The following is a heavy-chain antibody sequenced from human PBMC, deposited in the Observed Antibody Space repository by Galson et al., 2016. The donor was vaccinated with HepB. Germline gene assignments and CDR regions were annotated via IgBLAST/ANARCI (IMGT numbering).Heavy chain of an antibody. CDR1: GISVTTFEVG. V-gene: IGHV2-5*02. Sequence: PALVKPTQTLTLTWSVSGISVTTFEVGVGWIRQSPGKAPEWLAIIYWDDEDRYSPSLKSRLTITRDTSKNQVVLTMINMDPEDTATYYCAHRGRTRYFDTWGQGTLVTVSS. CDR3: AHRGRTRYFDT. D-gene: IGHD3/OR15-3a*01. J-gene: IGHJ4*02. CDR2: IYWDDED.